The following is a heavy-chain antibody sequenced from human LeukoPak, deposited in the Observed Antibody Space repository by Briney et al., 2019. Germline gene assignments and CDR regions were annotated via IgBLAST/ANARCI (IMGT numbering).Heavy chain of an antibody. V-gene: IGHV3-23*01. CDR2: ISASDPGT. D-gene: IGHD2-2*01. J-gene: IGHJ4*01. CDR1: GFTFSTYA. Sequence: VGSLRLSCAASGFTFSTYAMSYVRQVPGQGLEWVSGISASDPGTNYADSVQGRVTMSRDNSRNTLHLQMSSLRVEDTAIYYCAKGNAGHCTGTTCYPFDYWGQGTLVSVSS. CDR3: AKGNAGHCTGTTCYPFDY.